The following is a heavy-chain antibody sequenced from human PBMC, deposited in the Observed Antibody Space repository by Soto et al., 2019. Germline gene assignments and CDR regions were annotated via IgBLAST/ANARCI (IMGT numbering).Heavy chain of an antibody. CDR1: GYTFTSYG. CDR3: ARYSSSSYYYYYGMDV. CDR2: ISAYNGNT. J-gene: IGHJ6*02. V-gene: IGHV1-18*01. D-gene: IGHD6-13*01. Sequence: QVQLVQSGAEVKKPGASVKVSCKASGYTFTSYGISWVRQAPGQGLEWMGWISAYNGNTNYAQKLQGRVTMTTDTSTSTASMELRSLRSDDTAGYYCARYSSSSYYYYYGMDVWGQGTTVTVSS.